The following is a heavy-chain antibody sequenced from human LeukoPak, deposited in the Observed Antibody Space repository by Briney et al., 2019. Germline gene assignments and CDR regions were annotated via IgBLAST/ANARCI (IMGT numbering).Heavy chain of an antibody. V-gene: IGHV4-38-2*02. CDR2: ISDSGSA. D-gene: IGHD3-3*01. CDR1: GSSMSSDYY. J-gene: IGHJ3*02. CDR3: ARGRRERFLEWFGSREDAFDI. Sequence: PSETLSLTCTVSGSSMSSDYYWGWIRQPPGKGLEWIGSISDSGSAYYNPSLKSRVVISVDPSKNQFSLKLSSVTAADTAVYYCARGRRERFLEWFGSREDAFDIWGQGTMVTVSS.